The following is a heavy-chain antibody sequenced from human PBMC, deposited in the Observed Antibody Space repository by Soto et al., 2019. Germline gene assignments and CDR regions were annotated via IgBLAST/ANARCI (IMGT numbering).Heavy chain of an antibody. V-gene: IGHV4-31*03. CDR1: GGSISSGGYY. Sequence: SETLSLTCTVSGGSISSGGYYWSWIRQHPGKGLEWIGYIYYSGSTYYNPSLKSRVTISVDTSKNQFSLKLSSVTAADTAVYYCARGTGYSYVESGGTTFDYWGQGTLVTVSS. CDR2: IYYSGST. CDR3: ARGTGYSYVESGGTTFDY. J-gene: IGHJ4*02. D-gene: IGHD5-18*01.